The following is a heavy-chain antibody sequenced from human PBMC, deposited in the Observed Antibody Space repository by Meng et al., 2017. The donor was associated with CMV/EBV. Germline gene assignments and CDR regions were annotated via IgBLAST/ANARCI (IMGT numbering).Heavy chain of an antibody. Sequence: ASVKVSCKASGYTFTGYYMHWVRQAPGQGLEWMGWINPNSGGTNYAQKFQGRVTMTRDTSISTAYMELSSLRSEDTAVYYCARDYDILTGQGGDWFDPWGQGTLVTVSS. CDR2: INPNSGGT. CDR3: ARDYDILTGQGGDWFDP. J-gene: IGHJ5*02. D-gene: IGHD3-9*01. CDR1: GYTFTGYY. V-gene: IGHV1-2*02.